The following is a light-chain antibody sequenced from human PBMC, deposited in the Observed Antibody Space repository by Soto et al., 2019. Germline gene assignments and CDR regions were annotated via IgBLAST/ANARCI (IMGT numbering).Light chain of an antibody. CDR1: QSVSSY. Sequence: IGVTKSPATLSLYPRERAPLSCMASQSVSSYLAWYQQKPGQAPRLLIYGASSRATGIPDRFSGSGSGTDFTLTISRLEPEDFAGYYCQQYGSCTWTLAQGTKVDIK. CDR3: QQYGSCTWT. CDR2: GAS. J-gene: IGKJ1*01. V-gene: IGKV3-20*01.